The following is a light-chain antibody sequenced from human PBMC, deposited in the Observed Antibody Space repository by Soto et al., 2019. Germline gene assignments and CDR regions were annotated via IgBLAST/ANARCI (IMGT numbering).Light chain of an antibody. J-gene: IGKJ4*01. Sequence: EIVLTQSPGTLSLSPGERATLSCRASQSVSNSYLAWYQQKPGQAPRLLIYVASSRATGTPDRFSGSGSGTDFTLTISRLEPEDFAVYYCQQYGSSLLTFGGGTKVEIK. CDR1: QSVSNSY. CDR2: VAS. V-gene: IGKV3-20*01. CDR3: QQYGSSLLT.